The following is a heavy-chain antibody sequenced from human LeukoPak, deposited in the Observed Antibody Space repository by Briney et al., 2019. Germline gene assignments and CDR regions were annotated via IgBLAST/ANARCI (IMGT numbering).Heavy chain of an antibody. CDR3: TKTSPGVPLDF. CDR1: GVSVSGVY. CDR2: ISHTGRT. V-gene: IGHV4-34*01. D-gene: IGHD7-27*01. Sequence: SDTVSLTWAMSGVSVSGVYWSWIRHPPRKGPEWVGEISHTGRTSYNPSLKSRVTISLDTSKNQFSLRLSFVTAADTAVYYCTKTSPGVPLDFWGQGTLVTVSS. J-gene: IGHJ4*02.